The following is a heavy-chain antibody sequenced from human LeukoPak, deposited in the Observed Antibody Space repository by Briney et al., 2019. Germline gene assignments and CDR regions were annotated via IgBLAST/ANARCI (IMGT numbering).Heavy chain of an antibody. CDR3: ARDITIFGVVTQDAFDI. D-gene: IGHD3-3*01. CDR1: GYTFTGYY. Sequence: ASVKVSCKASGYTFTGYYMHWVRQAPGQGLEWMGWINPNSGGTNYAQKFQGRVTMTRGTSISTAYMELSRLRSDDTAVYYCARDITIFGVVTQDAFDIWGQGTMVTVSS. CDR2: INPNSGGT. J-gene: IGHJ3*02. V-gene: IGHV1-2*02.